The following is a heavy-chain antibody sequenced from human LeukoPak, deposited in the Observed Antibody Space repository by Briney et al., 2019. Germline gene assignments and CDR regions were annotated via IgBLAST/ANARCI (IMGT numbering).Heavy chain of an antibody. CDR3: ARDYASDY. J-gene: IGHJ4*02. Sequence: PGGSLRLSCAASGFTFDDYGMSWVRHVPGKGLEWVSYISSSGYTIYYADSVKGRFTISRDNAKNSLYLQMSSLRAEDTAVYYCARDYASDYWGQGTLVTVSS. CDR1: GFTFDDYG. CDR2: ISSSGYTI. D-gene: IGHD3-10*01. V-gene: IGHV3-48*03.